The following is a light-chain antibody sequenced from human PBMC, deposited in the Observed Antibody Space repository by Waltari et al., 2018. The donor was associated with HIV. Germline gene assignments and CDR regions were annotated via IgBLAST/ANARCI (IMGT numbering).Light chain of an antibody. J-gene: IGLJ2*01. V-gene: IGLV1-47*01. CDR2: RNN. CDR1: TSNIGSND. Sequence: SVLTQPPSASGTPGQRVTISCSGSTSNIGSNDVFWYQHLPGAAPKLLIHRNNQRPSGVPDRFSGSTSGTAASRASSGLRSEDEADYYCVAWEDSLRGVVFGGGTKVAAL. CDR3: VAWEDSLRGVV.